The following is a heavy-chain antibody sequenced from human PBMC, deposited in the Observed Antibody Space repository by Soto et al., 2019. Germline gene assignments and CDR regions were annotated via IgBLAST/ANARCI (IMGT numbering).Heavy chain of an antibody. V-gene: IGHV4-30-4*02. J-gene: IGHJ4*02. CDR3: VGTGTTDDF. CDR2: IYYTGGS. CDR1: GDSITSGDYY. D-gene: IGHD1-1*01. Sequence: PSETLSLTCTVSGDSITSGDYYWSCIRQAAGKGLEWIGYIYYTGGSYYNPSLKSRATMSVDVSKNQFSLQLTSVTSTDTAVYYCVGTGTTDDFWGQGMLVTVSS.